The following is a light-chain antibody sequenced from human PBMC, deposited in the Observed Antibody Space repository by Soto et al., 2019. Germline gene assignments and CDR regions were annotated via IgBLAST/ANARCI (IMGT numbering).Light chain of an antibody. CDR2: GAS. V-gene: IGKV3-15*01. CDR3: QQYNNWPPLT. Sequence: EIVMTQSPATLSVSPGERATLSCRASQSVSSNLAWYQQNPGQAPRILIYGASTRATGIPARFSGSGSGTEFTLTISSLQSEDCAVYYCQQYNNWPPLTFGGGTKVEIK. J-gene: IGKJ4*01. CDR1: QSVSSN.